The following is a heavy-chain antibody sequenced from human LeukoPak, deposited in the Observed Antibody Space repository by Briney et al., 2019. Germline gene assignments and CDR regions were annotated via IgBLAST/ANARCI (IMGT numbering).Heavy chain of an antibody. Sequence: PGPTLGHPYAGSKITVRSYSVNCGRHPPRKKMKSLSAISGSGGSTYYADSVKGRFTISRDNSKNTLYLQMNSLRAEDTAVYYCAKDLVVHDYVWGSYRYRPSDYWGQGTLVSVFS. CDR2: ISGSGGST. J-gene: IGHJ4*02. V-gene: IGHV3-23*01. D-gene: IGHD3-16*02. CDR1: KITVRSYS. CDR3: AKDLVVHDYVWGSYRYRPSDY.